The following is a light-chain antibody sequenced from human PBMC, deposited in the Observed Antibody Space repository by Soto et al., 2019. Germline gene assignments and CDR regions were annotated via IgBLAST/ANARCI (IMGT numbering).Light chain of an antibody. Sequence: QSVLTQPPSVSAAPGQKVTISCSGSSSNVGSNYVSWYQQFPGTAPKLLIYENNKRPSGIPDRFSGSKSGTSATLGITGLQTGDEADYYCGTWASSLSAVFGGGTKVTVL. CDR1: SSNVGSNY. CDR2: ENN. V-gene: IGLV1-51*01. CDR3: GTWASSLSAV. J-gene: IGLJ2*01.